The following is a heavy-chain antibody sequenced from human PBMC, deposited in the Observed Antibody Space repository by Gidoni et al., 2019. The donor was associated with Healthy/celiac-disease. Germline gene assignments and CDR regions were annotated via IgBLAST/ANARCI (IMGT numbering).Heavy chain of an antibody. CDR2: ST. CDR3: ARLSGRTSVIDY. V-gene: IGHV4-39*01. J-gene: IGHJ4*02. D-gene: IGHD1-7*01. Sequence: STYYNPSLKSRVTISVDTSKNQFSLKLSSVTAADTAVYYCARLSGRTSVIDYWGQGTLVTVSS.